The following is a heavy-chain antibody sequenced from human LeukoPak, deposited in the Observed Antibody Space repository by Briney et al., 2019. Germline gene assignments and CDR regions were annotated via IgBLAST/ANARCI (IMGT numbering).Heavy chain of an antibody. V-gene: IGHV1-46*01. J-gene: IGHJ3*02. CDR2: VDPSGDST. D-gene: IGHD5-24*01. CDR3: ARVRDGYNDAYDI. Sequence: ASVKVSCKASGYTFSNYNIHWLRQAPGQGLEWMGIVDPSGDSTNYAQNFQGRVTMTGDTSTSTVYMELSSLRSEDTAVYYCARVRDGYNDAYDIWGQGTMVTVTS. CDR1: GYTFSNYN.